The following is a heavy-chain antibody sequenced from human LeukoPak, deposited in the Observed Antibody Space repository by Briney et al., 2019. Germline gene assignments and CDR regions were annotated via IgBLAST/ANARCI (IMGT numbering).Heavy chain of an antibody. D-gene: IGHD1-7*01. CDR2: ISSSSSTI. V-gene: IGHV3-48*01. J-gene: IGHJ3*02. CDR1: GFTFSSYS. Sequence: TGGSLRLSCAASGFTFSSYSMNWVRQAPGKGLEWVSYISSSSSTIYYADSVKGRFTISRDNAKNSLYLQMNSLRAEDTALYYCARERGTNWNYGHRDAFDIWGQGTMVTVSS. CDR3: ARERGTNWNYGHRDAFDI.